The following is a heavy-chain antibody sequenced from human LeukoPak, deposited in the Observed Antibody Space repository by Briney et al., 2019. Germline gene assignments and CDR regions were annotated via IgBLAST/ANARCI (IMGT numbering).Heavy chain of an antibody. CDR2: MNPNSGNT. J-gene: IGHJ1*01. CDR1: GYTFTSYD. D-gene: IGHD3-9*01. CDR3: ARYDILTGSFQH. Sequence: ASVKVSCKASGYTFTSYDINWVRQATGQGLEWMGWMNPNSGNTGYAQKFQGRVTMTRNTSISTAYMELSSLRSDDTAVYYCARYDILTGSFQHWGQGTLVTVSS. V-gene: IGHV1-8*01.